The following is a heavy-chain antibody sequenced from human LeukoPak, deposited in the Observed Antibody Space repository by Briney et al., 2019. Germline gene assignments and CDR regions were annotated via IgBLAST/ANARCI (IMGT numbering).Heavy chain of an antibody. CDR2: ISYDGNNK. V-gene: IGHV3-30*01. CDR3: ASWTAMVNPDYYYYYMDV. Sequence: GSLRLSCAASGFSFSSYAIHWVRQAPGKGLEWVAVISYDGNNKYYADSVKGRFTISRDNSKNTLHLQMNSLRAEDTAVYYCASWTAMVNPDYYYYYMDVWGKGTTVTVSS. J-gene: IGHJ6*03. D-gene: IGHD5-18*01. CDR1: GFSFSSYA.